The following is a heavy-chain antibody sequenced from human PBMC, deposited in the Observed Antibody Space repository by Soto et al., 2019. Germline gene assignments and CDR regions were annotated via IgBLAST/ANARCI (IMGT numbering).Heavy chain of an antibody. CDR1: GFTFSSRW. D-gene: IGHD6-13*01. V-gene: IGHV3-7*02. J-gene: IGHJ4*02. Sequence: GGSLRLSCEASGFTFSSRWMTWVRQGPGKGLEWVANIKQDENGKDYVDSVKGRFTISRDNAKNSLYLQMNSLRAEDTAVYYCATLDGPAAAGLVLDFWGQGTLVTVSS. CDR2: IKQDENGK. CDR3: ATLDGPAAAGLVLDF.